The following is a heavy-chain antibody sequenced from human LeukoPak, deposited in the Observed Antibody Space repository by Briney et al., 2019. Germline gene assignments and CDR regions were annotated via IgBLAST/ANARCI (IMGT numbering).Heavy chain of an antibody. V-gene: IGHV3-53*01. CDR2: IYSDNT. CDR1: GFTVSSNS. CDR3: ARRAGAYSHPYDY. J-gene: IGHJ4*02. D-gene: IGHD4/OR15-4a*01. Sequence: GGSLRLSCTVSGFTVSSNSMSWVRQAPAKGLEWGSFIYSDNTHYSYSVKGRFTISRDNSKNTLHLQMNSLRAEDTAVYYCARRAGAYSHPYDYWGQGTLVTVSS.